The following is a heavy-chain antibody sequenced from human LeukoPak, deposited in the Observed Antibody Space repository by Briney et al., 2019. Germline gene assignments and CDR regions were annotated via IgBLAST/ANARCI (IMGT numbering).Heavy chain of an antibody. CDR2: TYHSGST. Sequence: SETLSLTCTVSGYSISSGYYWGWIRQPPGKGLEWIGSTYHSGSTYYNPSLKSRVTISVDTSKNQFSLKLSSVTAADTAVYYCARVSPAVAGYYFDYWGQGTLVTVSS. D-gene: IGHD6-19*01. V-gene: IGHV4-38-2*02. J-gene: IGHJ4*02. CDR3: ARVSPAVAGYYFDY. CDR1: GYSISSGYY.